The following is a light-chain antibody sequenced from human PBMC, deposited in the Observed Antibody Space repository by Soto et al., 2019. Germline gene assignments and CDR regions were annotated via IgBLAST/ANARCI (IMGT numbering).Light chain of an antibody. CDR2: EVS. Sequence: QSALTQPASVSGSPGQSITISCTGTSSDVGGYNYVSWYQQHPGKAPKLMIYEVSNRPSGISHRFSGSKSGNTASLTISGLQAEDEADYYCSSYTSTNTLVVFGTGTKLTVL. CDR1: SSDVGGYNY. J-gene: IGLJ1*01. V-gene: IGLV2-14*01. CDR3: SSYTSTNTLVV.